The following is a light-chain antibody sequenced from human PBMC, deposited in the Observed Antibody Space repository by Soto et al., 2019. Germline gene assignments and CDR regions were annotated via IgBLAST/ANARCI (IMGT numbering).Light chain of an antibody. CDR1: QSVGTY. J-gene: IGKJ4*01. Sequence: EIVLTQSPATLSLSPGERATLSCRASQSVGTYFAWYQQKPGQAPRLLIYDSSNRATGIPARFSGSGSGTDFTLTISSLEPEDFAVYSCQQRSDWPSTFGGGTKMEIK. V-gene: IGKV3-11*01. CDR2: DSS. CDR3: QQRSDWPST.